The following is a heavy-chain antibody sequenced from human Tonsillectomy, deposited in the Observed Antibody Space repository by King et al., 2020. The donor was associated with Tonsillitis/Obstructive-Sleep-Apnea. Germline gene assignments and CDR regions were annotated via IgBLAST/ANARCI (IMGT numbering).Heavy chain of an antibody. V-gene: IGHV1-69*01. Sequence: VQLVESGAEVEKPGSSVKVSCKASGGTFSSYAISWVRQAPGQGLEWMGGIIPIFGTANYAQKFQGRVTITADESTSTAYMELSSLRSEDTAVYYCARGGSTIFGVVISWFDPWGQGTLVTVSS. CDR1: GGTFSSYA. D-gene: IGHD3-3*01. CDR2: IIPIFGTA. J-gene: IGHJ5*02. CDR3: ARGGSTIFGVVISWFDP.